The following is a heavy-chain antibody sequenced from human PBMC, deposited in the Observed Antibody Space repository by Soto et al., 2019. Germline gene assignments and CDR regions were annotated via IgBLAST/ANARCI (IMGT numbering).Heavy chain of an antibody. CDR2: ISYSGST. CDR1: GASITTYY. Sequence: SETLSLTCSVSGASITTYYWSWIRQPPGKGLEWIGSISYSGSTKYNPSLESRVMISLDTSKNQFSLRLTSVTAADTALYYCARDWDSSGLFDPWGQGALATVSS. D-gene: IGHD3-10*01. V-gene: IGHV4-59*01. J-gene: IGHJ5*02. CDR3: ARDWDSSGLFDP.